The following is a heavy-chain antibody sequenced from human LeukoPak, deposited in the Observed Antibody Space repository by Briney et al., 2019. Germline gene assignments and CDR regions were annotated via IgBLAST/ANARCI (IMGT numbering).Heavy chain of an antibody. CDR1: GFTFSSYA. V-gene: IGHV3-23*01. CDR2: ISGSGGST. D-gene: IGHD2-21*02. CDR3: AKLGGYVVTAQWGYFDY. Sequence: GGSLRHSCAASGFTFSSYAMSWVRQAPGKGLEWVSAISGSGGSTYYADSVRGRFTISRDNSKNTLYLQMNSLRAEDTAVYYCAKLGGYVVTAQWGYFDYWGQGTLVTVSS. J-gene: IGHJ4*02.